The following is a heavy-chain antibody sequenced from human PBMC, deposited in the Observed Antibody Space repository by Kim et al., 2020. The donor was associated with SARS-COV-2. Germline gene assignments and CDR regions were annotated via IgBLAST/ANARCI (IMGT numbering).Heavy chain of an antibody. D-gene: IGHD1-1*01. J-gene: IGHJ2*01. CDR2: A. V-gene: IGHV1-69*01. CDR3: ARDRTTRYFDL. Sequence: ANYAQKFQGRVTITADESTSTAYMELSSLRSEDTAVYYCARDRTTRYFDLWGRGTLVTVSS.